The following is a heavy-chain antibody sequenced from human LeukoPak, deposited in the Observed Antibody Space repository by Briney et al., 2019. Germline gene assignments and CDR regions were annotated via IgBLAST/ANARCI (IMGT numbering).Heavy chain of an antibody. Sequence: PGGSLRLSCAASGFTFSTFAMSWVRQAPGKGLEWVSIISDSGGSTYYADSVKGRSTISRDNSKNTLYLQVNSLRAEDTAVYYCARGLMVRGVTRNFDYWGQGTLVTVSS. CDR2: ISDSGGST. CDR3: ARGLMVRGVTRNFDY. V-gene: IGHV3-23*01. J-gene: IGHJ4*02. CDR1: GFTFSTFA. D-gene: IGHD3-10*01.